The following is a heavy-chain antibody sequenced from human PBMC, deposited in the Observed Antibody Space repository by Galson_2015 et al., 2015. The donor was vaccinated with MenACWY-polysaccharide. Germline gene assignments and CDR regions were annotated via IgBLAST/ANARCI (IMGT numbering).Heavy chain of an antibody. J-gene: IGHJ2*01. CDR1: GFPFSSYW. CDR2: IKQDGSEK. V-gene: IGHV3-7*01. D-gene: IGHD3-22*01. CDR3: ARDRITMIPAANYWYFDL. Sequence: LRLSCAASGFPFSSYWMSWVRQAPGKGLEWVANIKQDGSEKYYVDSVKGRFTISRDNAKNSLYLQMNSLRAEDTAVYYCARDRITMIPAANYWYFDLWGRGTLVTVSS.